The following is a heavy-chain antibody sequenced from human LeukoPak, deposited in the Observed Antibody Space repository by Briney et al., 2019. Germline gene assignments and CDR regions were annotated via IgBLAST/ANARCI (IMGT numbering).Heavy chain of an antibody. Sequence: SETLSLTCTVSGVSVSSGSYYWSWLRQPPGKGLEWIGYIYYSGSTNYNPSLKSRVTISVDTSKNQFSLKLSSVTAADAAVYYCARATGGIFYYGSDLGWFDPWGQGTLVTVSS. CDR3: ARATGGIFYYGSDLGWFDP. D-gene: IGHD3-10*01. V-gene: IGHV4-61*01. J-gene: IGHJ5*02. CDR1: GVSVSSGSYY. CDR2: IYYSGST.